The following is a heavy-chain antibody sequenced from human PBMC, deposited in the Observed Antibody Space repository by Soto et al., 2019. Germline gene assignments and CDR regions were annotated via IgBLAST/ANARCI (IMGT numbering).Heavy chain of an antibody. V-gene: IGHV4-34*01. CDR3: ARGRDSESSGWYYYYYMDV. CDR1: GGSFSGYY. CDR2: INHSGST. D-gene: IGHD6-19*01. J-gene: IGHJ6*03. Sequence: SETLSLTCAVYGGSFSGYYWSWIRQPPGKGLEWIGEINHSGSTNYNPSLKGRVTISVDTSKNQFFLKLSSVTAADTVVYYCARGRDSESSGWYYYYYMDVWGKGTTVTVSS.